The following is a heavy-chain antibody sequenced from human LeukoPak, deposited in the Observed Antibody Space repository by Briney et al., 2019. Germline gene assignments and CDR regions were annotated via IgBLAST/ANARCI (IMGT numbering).Heavy chain of an antibody. D-gene: IGHD6-19*01. CDR3: ARERNLEIAVAGTIFNY. Sequence: QAGGSLRLSCAASGFTFSSYGMHWVRQAPGKGLEWVAFIRYDGSNKYYADSVKGRFTISRDNSKNTLYLQMKSLRAEDAAVYYCARERNLEIAVAGTIFNYWGQGTLVTVSS. J-gene: IGHJ4*02. CDR2: IRYDGSNK. V-gene: IGHV3-30*02. CDR1: GFTFSSYG.